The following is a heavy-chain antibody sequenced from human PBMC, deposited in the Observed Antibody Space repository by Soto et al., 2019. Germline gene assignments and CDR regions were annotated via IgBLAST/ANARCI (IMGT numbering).Heavy chain of an antibody. D-gene: IGHD3-16*02. CDR3: ARGYYDYVWGSYRYMGFDY. V-gene: IGHV1-3*01. CDR1: GYTFTSYA. CDR2: INAGNGNT. J-gene: IGHJ4*02. Sequence: QVQLVQSGAEVKKPGASVKVSCKASGYTFTSYAMHWVRQAPGQRLEWMGWINAGNGNTKYSQKFQGRVTITRDTXXSXACXELSSLRSEDTAVYYCARGYYDYVWGSYRYMGFDYWGQGTLVTVSS.